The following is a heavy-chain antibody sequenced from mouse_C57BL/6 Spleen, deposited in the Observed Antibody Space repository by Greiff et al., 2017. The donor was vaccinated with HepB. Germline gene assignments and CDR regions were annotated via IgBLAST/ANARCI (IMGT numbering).Heavy chain of an antibody. Sequence: EVQGVESGGGLVKPGGSLKLSCAASGFTFSSYAMSWVRQTPEKRLEWVATISDGGSYTYYPDNVKGRFTISRYNAKNNLYLQMNHLKSEDTAMYYCARGYYGSSYVSYFDYWGQGTTLTVSS. CDR1: GFTFSSYA. V-gene: IGHV5-4*01. CDR2: ISDGGSYT. J-gene: IGHJ2*01. D-gene: IGHD1-1*01. CDR3: ARGYYGSSYVSYFDY.